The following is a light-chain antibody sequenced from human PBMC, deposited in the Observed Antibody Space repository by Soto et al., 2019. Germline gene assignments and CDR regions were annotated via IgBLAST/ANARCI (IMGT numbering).Light chain of an antibody. Sequence: EIVMTQSPATLSVSPGERASLSCRASQSISSKLAWYQQKPGQAPRLLISDASTRATGIPARFSGSGSGTEFTLTISSLQSEDFAVYYCQQYSNWPRTFGQGTKVEIK. CDR1: QSISSK. V-gene: IGKV3-15*01. CDR2: DAS. J-gene: IGKJ1*01. CDR3: QQYSNWPRT.